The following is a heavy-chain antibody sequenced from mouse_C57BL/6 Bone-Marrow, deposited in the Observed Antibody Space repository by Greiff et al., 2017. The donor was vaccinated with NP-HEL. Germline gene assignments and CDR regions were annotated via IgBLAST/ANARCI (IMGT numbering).Heavy chain of an antibody. D-gene: IGHD1-1*01. J-gene: IGHJ4*01. CDR1: GYTFTDYY. CDR3: ARGLPYYYGSSYAMDY. V-gene: IGHV1-26*01. Sequence: EVQLQQSGPELVKPGASVKISCKASGYTFTDYYMNWVKQSHGKSLEWIGDINPNNGGTSYNQKFKGKATLTVDKSSSTAYMELRSLTSEDSAVYYCARGLPYYYGSSYAMDYWGQGTSVTVSS. CDR2: INPNNGGT.